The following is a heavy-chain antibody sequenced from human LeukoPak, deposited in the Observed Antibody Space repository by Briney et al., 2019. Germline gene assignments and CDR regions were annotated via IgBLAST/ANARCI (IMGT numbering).Heavy chain of an antibody. Sequence: GGSLRLSCAASGFTFSSYEFNWVRQAPGKGLEWVSYISTSGSPIYYADSVKGRFTISRDNAKNSLYLQMNSLRAEDTAVYYCARVGAGYSSGWPYHFDYWGQGTLVTVSS. V-gene: IGHV3-48*03. CDR3: ARVGAGYSSGWPYHFDY. J-gene: IGHJ4*02. D-gene: IGHD6-19*01. CDR2: ISTSGSPI. CDR1: GFTFSSYE.